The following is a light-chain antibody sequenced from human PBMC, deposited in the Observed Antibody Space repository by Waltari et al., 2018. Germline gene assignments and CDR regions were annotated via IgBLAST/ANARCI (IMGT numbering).Light chain of an antibody. J-gene: IGLJ2*01. Sequence: QSALTQPASVFGSLGQSVTISCTGTATDIGGYDYVSWYQQHSGKAPKPLVFAVSIRPSEISAGFSASKSGNTASLSISGLQTEDEADYHCTSYTSKNTFIFGGGTRLTVL. CDR2: AVS. CDR3: TSYTSKNTFI. V-gene: IGLV2-14*03. CDR1: ATDIGGYDY.